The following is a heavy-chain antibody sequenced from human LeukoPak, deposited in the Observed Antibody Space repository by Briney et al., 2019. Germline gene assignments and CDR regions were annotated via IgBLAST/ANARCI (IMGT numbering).Heavy chain of an antibody. Sequence: SETLSLTCAVSGGSFSSSNWWSWVRPPPGKGLEWMGEIYHSGSTNYNPSLKSRVTISVDKSKNQFSLKLSSVTAADTAVYYCAREAQSAADAFDIWGQGTMVTVSS. CDR2: IYHSGST. V-gene: IGHV4-4*02. CDR3: AREAQSAADAFDI. J-gene: IGHJ3*02. CDR1: GGSFSSSNW.